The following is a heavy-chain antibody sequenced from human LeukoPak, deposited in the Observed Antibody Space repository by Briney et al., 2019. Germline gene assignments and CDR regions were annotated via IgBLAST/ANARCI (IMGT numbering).Heavy chain of an antibody. CDR1: GFTFSNYA. CDR2: ITNSGGGT. V-gene: IGHV3-23*01. Sequence: GESLRLSCAASGFTFSNYAMSWVRQAPGKGLEWVSGITNSGGGTFYADSVKGRFTISRDNSKNTLYLQMNSLRAEDTAIYYCAKKGAVTATGYFDYWGQGTLVTVSS. D-gene: IGHD2-21*02. J-gene: IGHJ4*02. CDR3: AKKGAVTATGYFDY.